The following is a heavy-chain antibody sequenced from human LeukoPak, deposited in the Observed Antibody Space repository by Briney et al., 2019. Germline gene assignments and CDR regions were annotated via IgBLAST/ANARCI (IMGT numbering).Heavy chain of an antibody. V-gene: IGHV3-21*05. CDR3: ARDTFQPGLIDS. CDR1: GFTFSHYA. CDR2: INDDSSDI. Sequence: GGSLRLSCAASGFTFSHYAMNWVRQAPGKGLEWVSHINDDSSDIHYADSVRGRFTISRDNARNILHLQLSSLRVEDTAVYYCARDTFQPGLIDSWGQGTLVIVSS. J-gene: IGHJ4*02. D-gene: IGHD2-2*01.